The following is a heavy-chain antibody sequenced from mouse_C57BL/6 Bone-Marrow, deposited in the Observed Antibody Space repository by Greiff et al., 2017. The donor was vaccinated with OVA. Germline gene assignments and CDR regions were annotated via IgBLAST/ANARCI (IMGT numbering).Heavy chain of an antibody. CDR3: ARVTYYSNYVYWYFDV. Sequence: QVQLQQSGTELVKPGASVKLSCKASGYTFTSYWMHWVKQRPGQGLEWIGNINPSNGGTNYNEKFKSKATLTVDKSSSTAYMQLSSLTSEDSAVYYWARVTYYSNYVYWYFDVWGTGTTVTVSS. V-gene: IGHV1-53*01. J-gene: IGHJ1*03. D-gene: IGHD2-5*01. CDR2: INPSNGGT. CDR1: GYTFTSYW.